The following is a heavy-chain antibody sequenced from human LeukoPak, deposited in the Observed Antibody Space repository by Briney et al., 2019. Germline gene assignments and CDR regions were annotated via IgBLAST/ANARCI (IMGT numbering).Heavy chain of an antibody. Sequence: GGSLRLSCAASGFTFSSYAMHWVRQAPGKGLEWVAVISYDGSNKYYADSVKGRFTLSRDNSKNTLYLQMNSLRAEDTAVYYCARGDSSGRYMDVWGKGTTVTVSS. J-gene: IGHJ6*03. CDR3: ARGDSSGRYMDV. V-gene: IGHV3-30*01. D-gene: IGHD6-19*01. CDR1: GFTFSSYA. CDR2: ISYDGSNK.